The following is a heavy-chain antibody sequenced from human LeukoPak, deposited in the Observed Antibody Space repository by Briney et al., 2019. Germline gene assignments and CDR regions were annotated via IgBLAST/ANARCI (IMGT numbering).Heavy chain of an antibody. CDR1: GFTFSSYA. Sequence: VGSLRLSCAASGFTFSSYAMSWVRQAPGKGLEWVSAISGSGGSTYYADSVKGRFTISRDNSKNTLYLQMNSLRAEDTAVYYCAKGGPVRGVISPFDYWGQGTLVTVSS. J-gene: IGHJ4*02. D-gene: IGHD3-10*01. CDR3: AKGGPVRGVISPFDY. CDR2: ISGSGGST. V-gene: IGHV3-23*01.